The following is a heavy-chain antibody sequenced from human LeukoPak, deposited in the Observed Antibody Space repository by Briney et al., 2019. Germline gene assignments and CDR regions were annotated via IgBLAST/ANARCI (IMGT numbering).Heavy chain of an antibody. CDR2: IYYSGST. D-gene: IGHD4-11*01. Sequence: SETLSLNCTVPSGSISSSNYYWRSGRQPPARGLGWIGIIYYSGSTYSNPSLKSRVTISVDTSKNQFSLKLSSVTAADTAVYYCARDLDYSNYGAREGTDCWGQRTLVTLSS. CDR3: ARDLDYSNYGAREGTDC. CDR1: SGSISSSNYY. V-gene: IGHV4-39*07. J-gene: IGHJ4*02.